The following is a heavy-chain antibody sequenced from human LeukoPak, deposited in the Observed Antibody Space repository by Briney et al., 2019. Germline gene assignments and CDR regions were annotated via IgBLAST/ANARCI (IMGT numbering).Heavy chain of an antibody. Sequence: SQTLSLTCTVSGGSISSGDYYWSWIRQPPGKGLEWIGYIYYSGSTYYNPSLKSRVTISVDTSKNQFSLKLSSVTAADTAVYYCARAAYYYDSSGYYPDAFYIWGQGTMVTVSS. J-gene: IGHJ3*02. V-gene: IGHV4-30-4*08. CDR1: GGSISSGDYY. CDR3: ARAAYYYDSSGYYPDAFYI. CDR2: IYYSGST. D-gene: IGHD3-22*01.